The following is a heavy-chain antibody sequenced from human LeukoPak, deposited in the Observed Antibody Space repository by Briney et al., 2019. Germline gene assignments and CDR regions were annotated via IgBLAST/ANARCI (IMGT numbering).Heavy chain of an antibody. CDR3: AKVKSATTVTTFTDY. V-gene: IGHV3-23*01. CDR2: ISGSGGST. CDR1: GFTFSSYA. D-gene: IGHD4-17*01. Sequence: GGSLRLSCAASGFTFSSYAMSWGRQAPGKGLEWVSAISGSGGSTYYADSGKGRFTISRDNSKNTLYLQMNSLRAEDTAVYYCAKVKSATTVTTFTDYWGQRTLVTVSS. J-gene: IGHJ4*02.